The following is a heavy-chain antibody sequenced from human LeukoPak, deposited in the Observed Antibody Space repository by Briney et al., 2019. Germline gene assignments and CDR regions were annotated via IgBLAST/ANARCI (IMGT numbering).Heavy chain of an antibody. CDR1: GYTFSSYG. CDR3: ARDRAMIRGVGPHYFDY. V-gene: IGHV1-18*04. D-gene: IGHD3-10*01. CDR2: ISIYSGNT. Sequence: ASVKVSCKASGYTFSSYGIGWVRQAPGQGLEWMGWISIYSGNTDSAQIIRGRVTMTTDRSTSTGYMELRSLRFDDTAVYYCARDRAMIRGVGPHYFDYWGQGTLVTVSS. J-gene: IGHJ4*02.